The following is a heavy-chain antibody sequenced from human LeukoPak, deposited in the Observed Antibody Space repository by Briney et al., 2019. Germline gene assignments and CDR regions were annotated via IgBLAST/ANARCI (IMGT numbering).Heavy chain of an antibody. CDR2: ISSSGSTI. D-gene: IGHD6-13*01. V-gene: IGHV3-11*01. J-gene: IGHJ4*02. CDR3: ARGSHPSIAAAGPDY. Sequence: GGSLRLSCAASGFTFSDYYMSWLRPAPGKGLEWVSYISSSGSTIYYEDSVKGRFTISRDNAKNSLYLQMNSLRAEDTAVYYCARGSHPSIAAAGPDYWGQGTLVTVSS. CDR1: GFTFSDYY.